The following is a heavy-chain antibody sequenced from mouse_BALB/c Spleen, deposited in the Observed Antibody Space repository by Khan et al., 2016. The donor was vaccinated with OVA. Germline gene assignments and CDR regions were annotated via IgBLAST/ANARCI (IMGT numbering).Heavy chain of an antibody. V-gene: IGHV1-7*01. J-gene: IGHJ4*01. CDR3: AASILFYDRMAY. D-gene: IGHD2-12*01. Sequence: QVQLQQSGSELAQPGASVKMSCKASGYTFTSYWMPWVTQRPGQGLEWIGYINPSTGYTDYNQKFKDKATFTTDNSSSTAYMQLSSLTSENSAFYDWAASILFYDRMAYWGQGTSVTVSS. CDR1: GYTFTSYW. CDR2: INPSTGYT.